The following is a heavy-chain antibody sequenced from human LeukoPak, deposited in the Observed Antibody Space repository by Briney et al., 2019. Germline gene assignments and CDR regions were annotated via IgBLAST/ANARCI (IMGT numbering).Heavy chain of an antibody. CDR3: ARQGRDGYNRPYFDY. CDR1: GGSISSYY. Sequence: PSETLSLTCTVSGGSISSYYWSWIRQPPGKGVEWIGYIYYSGSTNYNPSLKSRVTISVDTSKNQFSLKLSSVTAADTAVYYCARQGRDGYNRPYFDYWGQGTLVTVSS. CDR2: IYYSGST. J-gene: IGHJ4*02. D-gene: IGHD5-24*01. V-gene: IGHV4-59*08.